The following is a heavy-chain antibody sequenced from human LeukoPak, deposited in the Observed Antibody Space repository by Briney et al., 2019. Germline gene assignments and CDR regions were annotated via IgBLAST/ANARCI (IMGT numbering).Heavy chain of an antibody. CDR3: ARGGGLDV. V-gene: IGHV3-7*03. D-gene: IGHD3-16*01. J-gene: IGHJ6*02. CDR1: GFTFSSYW. Sequence: GGSLRHSCAASGFTFSSYWTNWARQAPGKGLEWVASINHNGNVNYYVDSVKGRFTIPRDNAKNSLYLQMSNLRAEDTAVYFCARGGGLDVWGQGATVTVSS. CDR2: INHNGNVN.